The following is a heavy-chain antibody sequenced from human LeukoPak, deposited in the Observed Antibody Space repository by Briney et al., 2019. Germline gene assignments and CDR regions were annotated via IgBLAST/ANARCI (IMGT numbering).Heavy chain of an antibody. D-gene: IGHD3-22*01. J-gene: IGHJ4*02. V-gene: IGHV3-23*01. CDR2: ISGSGGST. CDR3: AKGYYYDSSGYLPSTPVDY. CDR1: GFIFSSYA. Sequence: GGSLRLSCAASGFIFSSYAMSWVRQAPGKGLEWVSGISGSGGSTYYADSVKGRFTISRDNSKNTLYLQMNSLRAEDTALYYCAKGYYYDSSGYLPSTPVDYWGQGTLVTVSS.